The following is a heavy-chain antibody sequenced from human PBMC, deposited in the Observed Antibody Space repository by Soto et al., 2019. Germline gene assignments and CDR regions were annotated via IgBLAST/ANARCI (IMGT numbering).Heavy chain of an antibody. CDR1: GGTFSSYA. D-gene: IGHD2-8*01. CDR2: IIPIFGTA. V-gene: IGHV1-69*06. Sequence: SVKVSCKASGGTFSSYAISWVRQAPGQGLEWMGGIIPIFGTANYAQKFQGRVTITADKSTSTAYMELSSLRSEDTAVYYCAIGTLMVYAIPYYYGMDVWGQGTTVTVSS. J-gene: IGHJ6*02. CDR3: AIGTLMVYAIPYYYGMDV.